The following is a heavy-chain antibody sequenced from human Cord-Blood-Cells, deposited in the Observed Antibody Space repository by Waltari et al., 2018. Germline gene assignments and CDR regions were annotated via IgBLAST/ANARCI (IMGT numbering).Heavy chain of an antibody. Sequence: QVQLVESGGGVVQPGRSLRLSCAASGFTFSSYAMHWDRQAPGKGLEWVAVISYDGSNKYYADSVKGRFTISRDNSKNTLYLQMNSLRAEDTAVYYCARDRWGEQQLVFDYWGQGTLVTVSS. CDR1: GFTFSSYA. J-gene: IGHJ4*02. CDR2: ISYDGSNK. CDR3: ARDRWGEQQLVFDY. V-gene: IGHV3-30-3*01. D-gene: IGHD6-13*01.